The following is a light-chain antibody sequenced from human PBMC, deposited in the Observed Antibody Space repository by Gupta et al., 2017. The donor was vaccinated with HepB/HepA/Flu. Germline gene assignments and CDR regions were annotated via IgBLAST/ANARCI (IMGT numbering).Light chain of an antibody. J-gene: IGKJ1*01. Sequence: EIVMTQSPATLSVSPGERAVLSCRASQRISSNLVWYQQKPGQAPRLLIYDASSRASGIPARFSGSGSGTEFTLTISSLQSEDFAVFYCQQDNDWPWTFGQGTKVEVK. CDR3: QQDNDWPWT. CDR2: DAS. CDR1: QRISSN. V-gene: IGKV3-15*01.